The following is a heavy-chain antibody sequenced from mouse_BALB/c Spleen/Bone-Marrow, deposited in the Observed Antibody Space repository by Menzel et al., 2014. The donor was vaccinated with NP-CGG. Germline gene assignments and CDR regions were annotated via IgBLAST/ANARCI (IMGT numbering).Heavy chain of an antibody. CDR2: ISSGGSYT. CDR1: GFTFSSYA. Sequence: EVKLEESGGGSVKPGGSLKLSCAASGFTFSSYAMSWVRQYPEKRLEWVAEISSGGSYTYYPDTVTGRFTISRDNAKNTLYLEISSLRSEDTAMYYCARAYRYDGGYYYAMDYWGQGTSVTVSS. CDR3: ARAYRYDGGYYYAMDY. D-gene: IGHD2-14*01. V-gene: IGHV5-9-4*01. J-gene: IGHJ4*01.